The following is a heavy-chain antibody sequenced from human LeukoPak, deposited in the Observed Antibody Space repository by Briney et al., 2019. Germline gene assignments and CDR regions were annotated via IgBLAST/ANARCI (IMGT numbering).Heavy chain of an antibody. V-gene: IGHV4-61*02. D-gene: IGHD2-21*01. J-gene: IGHJ6*03. CDR2: IYTSGST. CDR3: ARASCGGDCYSFYYYYYMDV. Sequence: SQTLSLTCTVSGGSISSGRDYWSWIRQPAGKGLEWIGRIYTSGSTNYNPSLKSRVTISVDTSKNQFPLKLSSVTAADTAVYYCARASCGGDCYSFYYYYYMDVWGKGTTVTVSS. CDR1: GGSISSGRDY.